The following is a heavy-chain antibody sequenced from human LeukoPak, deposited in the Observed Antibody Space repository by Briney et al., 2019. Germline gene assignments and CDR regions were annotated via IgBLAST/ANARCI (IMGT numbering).Heavy chain of an antibody. CDR1: GYTFTSYY. Sequence: ASVKVSCKASGYTFTSYYMHWVRQAPGQGLEWMGIINPSGGSTSYAQKFQGRVTMTRDTSTSTVYMELSSLRSEDTAVYYCARGSRSQSGIVVVPAAPRNYWGQGTLVTVSS. D-gene: IGHD2-2*01. CDR2: INPSGGST. CDR3: ARGSRSQSGIVVVPAAPRNY. J-gene: IGHJ4*02. V-gene: IGHV1-46*01.